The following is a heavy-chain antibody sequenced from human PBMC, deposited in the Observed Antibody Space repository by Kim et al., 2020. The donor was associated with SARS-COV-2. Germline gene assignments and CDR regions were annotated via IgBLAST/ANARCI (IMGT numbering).Heavy chain of an antibody. V-gene: IGHV4-59*13. D-gene: IGHD1-26*01. CDR2: IYYSGST. J-gene: IGHJ4*02. CDR1: GGSISSYY. Sequence: SETLSLTCTVSGGSISSYYWSWIRQPPGKGLEWIGYIYYSGSTNYNPSLKSRVTISVDTSKNQFSLKLSSVTAADTAVYYCSRSIRHRGSYLDWGQGTLVTVSS. CDR3: SRSIRHRGSYLD.